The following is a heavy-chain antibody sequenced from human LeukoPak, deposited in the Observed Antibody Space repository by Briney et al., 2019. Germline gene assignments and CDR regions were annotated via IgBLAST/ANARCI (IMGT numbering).Heavy chain of an antibody. D-gene: IGHD4-11*01. V-gene: IGHV1-18*01. CDR2: ISAYNGTT. Sequence: ASVKVSCKASGGTFSNYAISWVRQAPGQGLEWMGWISAYNGTTKYAQNVQGRVTMTTDTSTTTAYMELRSLRSDDTAAYYCARASIMTTVTTGPWGQGTPVTVSS. CDR1: GGTFSNYA. CDR3: ARASIMTTVTTGP. J-gene: IGHJ5*02.